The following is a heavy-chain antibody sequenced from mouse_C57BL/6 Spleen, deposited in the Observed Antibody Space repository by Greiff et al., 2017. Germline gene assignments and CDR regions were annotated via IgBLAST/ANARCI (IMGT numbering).Heavy chain of an antibody. J-gene: IGHJ2*01. CDR2: INPNNGGT. CDR1: GYTFTDYN. CDR3: ARRKGLREGVDY. Sequence: EVQLQQSGPELVKPGASVKIPCKASGYTFTDYNLDWVKQSHGKSLEWIGDINPNNGGTIYNQKFKGKATLTVDKSSSTAYMELRSLTSEDTAVYYCARRKGLREGVDYWGQGTTLTVSS. D-gene: IGHD2-12*01. V-gene: IGHV1-18*01.